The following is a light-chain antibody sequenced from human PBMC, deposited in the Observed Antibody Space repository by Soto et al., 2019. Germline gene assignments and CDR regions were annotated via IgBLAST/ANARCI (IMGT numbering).Light chain of an antibody. CDR2: AAS. CDR3: LQDYDFPWT. V-gene: IGKV1-6*01. J-gene: IGKJ1*01. CDR1: QDIRSD. Sequence: AIQMTQSPSSLSASVGDRVTITCRASQDIRSDLGWYQQQPGKAPKLLIYAASTLQLGVPSRFRGSRSGTDFTPTISSLQPEDFDTYYCLQDYDFPWTFGRGTNVDIK.